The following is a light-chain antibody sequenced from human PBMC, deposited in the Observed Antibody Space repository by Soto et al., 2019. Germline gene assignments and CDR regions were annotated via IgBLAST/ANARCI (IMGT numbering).Light chain of an antibody. CDR2: AAS. J-gene: IGKJ5*01. Sequence: AIQMTQSPSSLSASVGDRVTITCRASQGIRNDLGWYQQKPGKAPKLLIYAASSLQSGVPSRFSGSGSGTDFTLTISSLQPEDFATYYCQQSYSSPRGITFGQGTRLEIK. CDR1: QGIRND. CDR3: QQSYSSPRGIT. V-gene: IGKV1-6*01.